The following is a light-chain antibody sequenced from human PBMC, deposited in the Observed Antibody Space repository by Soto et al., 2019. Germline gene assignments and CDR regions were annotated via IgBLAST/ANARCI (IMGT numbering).Light chain of an antibody. CDR1: QSVSSN. Sequence: ETVMTQSPATLSVSPGERATLSCRASQSVSSNLAWYQQKPGQPPRLLIYDISTRATGIPTRFSGSGFGTEFTLTISSLQSEDFAVYYCQQYNSWPLTFGGGTKVEIK. CDR2: DIS. J-gene: IGKJ4*01. CDR3: QQYNSWPLT. V-gene: IGKV3D-15*01.